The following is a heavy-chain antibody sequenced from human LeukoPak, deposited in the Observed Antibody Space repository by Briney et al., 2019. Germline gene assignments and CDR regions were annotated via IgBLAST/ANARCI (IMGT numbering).Heavy chain of an antibody. V-gene: IGHV3-21*01. J-gene: IGHJ4*02. Sequence: GSLRLSCAASGFVFSKYSMNWFRQAPGKGLEWVSTISGSSTHIHYGASVEGRFSISRDNAKNSVFLQMDSLRVDDTAVYFCARSPPGYEILTGSYFDFWGQGTPVTVSS. D-gene: IGHD3-9*01. CDR2: ISGSSTHI. CDR1: GFVFSKYS. CDR3: ARSPPGYEILTGSYFDF.